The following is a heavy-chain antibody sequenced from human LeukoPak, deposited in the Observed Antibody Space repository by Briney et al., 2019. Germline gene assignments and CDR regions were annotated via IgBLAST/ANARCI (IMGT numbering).Heavy chain of an antibody. Sequence: ASVKVSCKASGYTFTAYYIHWVRQAPGQGLEWMGWINPNSGGTNYAQKFQGRVTMTRDTSISTAYMELSRLRSDDTAVYYCARMAGNQLLGGNYFDYWGQGTLVTVSS. CDR1: GYTFTAYY. CDR3: ARMAGNQLLGGNYFDY. CDR2: INPNSGGT. V-gene: IGHV1-2*02. J-gene: IGHJ4*02. D-gene: IGHD2-2*01.